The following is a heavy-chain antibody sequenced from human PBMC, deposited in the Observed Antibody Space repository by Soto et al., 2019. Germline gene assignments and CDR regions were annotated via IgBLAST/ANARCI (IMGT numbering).Heavy chain of an antibody. J-gene: IGHJ2*01. D-gene: IGHD3-9*01. V-gene: IGHV4-39*01. CDR3: ARRFFFQAEDGIRDCSTVSAFLLNRSSDL. Sequence: PGKGLEWIGTIYYSGSTYYNPSLKRRVTISVDASKNQFSLKLSSVTAADTAVYYCARRFFFQAEDGIRDCSTVSAFLLNRSSDL. CDR2: IYYSGST.